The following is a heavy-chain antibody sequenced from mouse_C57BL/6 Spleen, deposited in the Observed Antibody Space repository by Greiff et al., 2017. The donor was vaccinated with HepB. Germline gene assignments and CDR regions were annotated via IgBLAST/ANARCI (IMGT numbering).Heavy chain of an antibody. Sequence: EVQLQQSGAELVKPGASVKLSCTASGFNIKDYYMHWVKQRPEQGLEWIGRIDPEDGGTKYAPKFQGNATITADKSSNTAYLQLSSLTSEDTAFYYCARVRYYFDDWGQGTTLTVPS. J-gene: IGHJ2*01. V-gene: IGHV14-2*01. CDR1: GFNIKDYY. CDR2: IDPEDGGT. CDR3: ARVRYYFDD.